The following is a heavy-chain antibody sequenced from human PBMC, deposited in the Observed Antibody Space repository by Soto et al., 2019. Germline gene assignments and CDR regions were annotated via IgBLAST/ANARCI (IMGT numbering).Heavy chain of an antibody. V-gene: IGHV4-4*02. CDR3: ERGPSSGSYSVDGFDV. CDR1: GASLSTSNW. Sequence: QVQLQESGPGLVNPSGTLSLTCVVSGASLSTSNWWRWVRQPPGKGLEWIGESYHTGSASYSPSLKSGVSMAIDKSKTQFSLGLTEVTAADTAKYDCERGPSSGSYSVDGFDVWGQGTVVTVSS. D-gene: IGHD1-26*01. CDR2: SYHTGSA. J-gene: IGHJ3*01.